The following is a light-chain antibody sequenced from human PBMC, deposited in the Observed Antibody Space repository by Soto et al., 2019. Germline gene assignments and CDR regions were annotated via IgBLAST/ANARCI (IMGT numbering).Light chain of an antibody. J-gene: IGKJ1*01. CDR3: QHSHSTPWT. CDR2: GAS. V-gene: IGKV1-39*01. Sequence: DIQMTQSPSSLSASVGDRVTITCRASQTITTYLNWYQQKPGKAPHLLIYGASSLQSGVPSRFTGSGSGTDFTLTISSLQPEDFATYYCQHSHSTPWTFGQGTEVEIK. CDR1: QTITTY.